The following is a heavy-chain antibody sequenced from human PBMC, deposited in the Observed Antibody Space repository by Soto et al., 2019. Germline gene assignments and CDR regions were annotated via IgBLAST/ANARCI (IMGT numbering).Heavy chain of an antibody. Sequence: SETLSLTCTLSPVSTTTGIYYWSGIRRPPGKGLAWIGYIYYSGGTYYDPPLKSRDIISVDTSKNQFSLKLSSVTAADTAVYYCARAGGGYCISTSCYVPSNGMDVWGHGTTVTVSS. CDR1: PVSTTTGIYY. CDR2: IYYSGGT. J-gene: IGHJ6*02. D-gene: IGHD2-2*01. CDR3: ARAGGGYCISTSCYVPSNGMDV. V-gene: IGHV4-30-4*01.